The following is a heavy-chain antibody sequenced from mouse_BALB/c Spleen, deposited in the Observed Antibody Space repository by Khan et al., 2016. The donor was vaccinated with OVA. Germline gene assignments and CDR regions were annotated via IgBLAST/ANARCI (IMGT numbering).Heavy chain of an antibody. J-gene: IGHJ3*01. CDR3: VNNGNTSAWFTY. V-gene: IGHV1-7*01. CDR2: INPSTDYT. Sequence: VQLQESGAELAKPGASVKMSCKASGYTFTNYWMHWVKQRPGQGLDWIGFINPSTDYTEYNQKFKDKATLTADKSSSTAYMQLTSLTSEDSALYYSVNNGNTSAWFTYWGQGTLVTVSA. D-gene: IGHD1-1*01. CDR1: GYTFTNYW.